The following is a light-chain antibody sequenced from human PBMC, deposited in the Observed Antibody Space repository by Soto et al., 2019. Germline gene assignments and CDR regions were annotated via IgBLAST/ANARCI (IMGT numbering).Light chain of an antibody. J-gene: IGLJ1*01. CDR3: CSYAGSRTYYV. V-gene: IGLV2-23*02. CDR2: EVS. CDR1: NREIGSYNL. Sequence: SVVTQPAPLSGAPWPSIPLSCPGNNREIGSYNLLSWYQQHPGEAPKLMIYEVSERPSGVSSRFSASKSGNTASLTISGLQAEDEAEYYCCSYAGSRTYYVFGTGTKVTVL.